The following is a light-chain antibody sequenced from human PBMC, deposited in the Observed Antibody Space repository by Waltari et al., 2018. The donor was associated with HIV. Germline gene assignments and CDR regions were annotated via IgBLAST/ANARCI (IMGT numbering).Light chain of an antibody. V-gene: IGLV2-14*01. CDR1: SSDIGAYNF. Sequence: QSALTQPASVSGSPGQSITFSCSGSSSDIGAYNFVSWYQQHPGTAPKLIIYEVSKRPSVVSDRFSGSSSGNTSSLTISGLQAEDEADYYCSSYTTRNTLLFGGGTRLTVL. J-gene: IGLJ2*01. CDR2: EVS. CDR3: SSYTTRNTLL.